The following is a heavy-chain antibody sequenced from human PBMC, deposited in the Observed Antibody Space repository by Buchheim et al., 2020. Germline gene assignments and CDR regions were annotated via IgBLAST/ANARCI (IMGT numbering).Heavy chain of an antibody. Sequence: QVQLQQWGAGLLKPSETLSLTCGVYGGSFSASYWAWIRQPPGKGLEWIGEINHSGGTNYNPSLRSRVTISIDTSKNQFSLKLSSVTAADTAVYYCARGRAKKGYCSGGSCYFCDYWGQGTL. J-gene: IGHJ4*02. CDR2: INHSGGT. CDR1: GGSFSASY. V-gene: IGHV4-34*01. D-gene: IGHD2-15*01. CDR3: ARGRAKKGYCSGGSCYFCDY.